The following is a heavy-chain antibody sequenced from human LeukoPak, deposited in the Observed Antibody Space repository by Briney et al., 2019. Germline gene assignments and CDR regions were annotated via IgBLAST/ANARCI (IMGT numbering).Heavy chain of an antibody. D-gene: IGHD1-26*01. CDR1: GGSISSYY. J-gene: IGHJ2*01. CDR3: ARLSGSYFWYFDL. V-gene: IGHV4-39*01. Sequence: SETLSLTCTVPGGSISSYYWGWIRQPPGKGLEWIGSIYYSGSTYYNPSLKSRVTISVDTSKNQFSLKLSSVTAADTAVYYCARLSGSYFWYFDLWGRGTLVTVSS. CDR2: IYYSGST.